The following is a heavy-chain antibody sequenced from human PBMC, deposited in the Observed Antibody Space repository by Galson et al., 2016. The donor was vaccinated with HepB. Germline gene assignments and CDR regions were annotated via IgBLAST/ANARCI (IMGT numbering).Heavy chain of an antibody. CDR3: ARHERLLSWFDP. Sequence: SETLSLTCTVSGGSISSNSYYWGWLCQPPGKGLEWIGCIYYVGTTYYNPSLKSRVIISIDTSNHRVSLKLRSVTAADTAVYYCARHERLLSWFDPWGQGSLVTVSS. CDR1: GGSISSNSYY. D-gene: IGHD5-12*01. J-gene: IGHJ5*02. CDR2: IYYVGTT. V-gene: IGHV4-39*01.